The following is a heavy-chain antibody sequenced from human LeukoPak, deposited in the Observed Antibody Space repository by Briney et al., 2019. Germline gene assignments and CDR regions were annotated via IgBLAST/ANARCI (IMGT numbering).Heavy chain of an antibody. D-gene: IGHD3-9*01. V-gene: IGHV4-59*12. Sequence: SETLSLTCTVSGGSISTYYWSWIRQPPGKGLEWIGYIYYSGSTNYNPSLKTRVTISVDTSKNQFSLKLSSVTAADTAVYFCARGPGNDILTGSENWFDPWGQGTLVTVSS. CDR3: ARGPGNDILTGSENWFDP. CDR1: GGSISTYY. J-gene: IGHJ5*02. CDR2: IYYSGST.